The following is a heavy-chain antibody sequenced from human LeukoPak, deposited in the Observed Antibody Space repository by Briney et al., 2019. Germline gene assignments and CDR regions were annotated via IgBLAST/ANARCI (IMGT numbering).Heavy chain of an antibody. CDR2: VSYSGTT. CDR3: ARFRSAVASTYNYYYLDV. V-gene: IGHV4-59*01. J-gene: IGHJ6*03. D-gene: IGHD6-19*01. Sequence: SETLSLTCTVSDGSISSYYWSWIRLPPGKGLEYIGYVSYSGTTNYNPSLKSRLTISLDTSKNQISLRLSSVTAADTAVYYCARFRSAVASTYNYYYLDVWGKGTTVTVSS. CDR1: DGSISSYY.